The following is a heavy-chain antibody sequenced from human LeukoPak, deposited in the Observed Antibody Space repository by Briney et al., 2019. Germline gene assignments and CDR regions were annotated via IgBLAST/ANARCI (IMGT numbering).Heavy chain of an antibody. Sequence: GGSLRLSCAASGFPFSSCALNWVRQAPGKGLEWVSAITGSGGSTYYADSVKGRFTISRDNSKNTLYLQINNLRAEDTAVYYCAKATPTDYYMDVWGKGTTVTVSS. J-gene: IGHJ6*03. V-gene: IGHV3-23*01. CDR1: GFPFSSCA. CDR2: ITGSGGST. CDR3: AKATPTDYYMDV.